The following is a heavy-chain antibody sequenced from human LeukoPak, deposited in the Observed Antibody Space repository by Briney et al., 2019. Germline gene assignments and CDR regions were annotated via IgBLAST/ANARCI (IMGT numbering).Heavy chain of an antibody. D-gene: IGHD4-11*01. CDR3: ARDLRGYSNYLDY. CDR1: GYTFTTNG. J-gene: IGHJ4*02. Sequence: GASVKVSCTASGYTFTTNGITWVRQAPGQGLEWMGWISAYNGNTNYAQKLQGRVAMTTDTSTSTAYMELRSLRSDDTAVYYCARDLRGYSNYLDYWGQGTLVTVSS. CDR2: ISAYNGNT. V-gene: IGHV1-18*01.